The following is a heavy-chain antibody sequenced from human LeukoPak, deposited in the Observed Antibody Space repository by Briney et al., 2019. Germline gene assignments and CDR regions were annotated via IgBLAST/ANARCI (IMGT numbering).Heavy chain of an antibody. J-gene: IGHJ5*02. Sequence: PGGSLRLSCAASGFTFSSYGMHWVRQAPGKGLEWVAFIRYDGSNKYYADSVEGRFTISRDNSKNTLYLQMNSLRAEDTAVYYCAKSHIAWQLADWFDPWGQGTLVTVSS. CDR3: AKSHIAWQLADWFDP. CDR2: IRYDGSNK. D-gene: IGHD6-13*01. CDR1: GFTFSSYG. V-gene: IGHV3-30*02.